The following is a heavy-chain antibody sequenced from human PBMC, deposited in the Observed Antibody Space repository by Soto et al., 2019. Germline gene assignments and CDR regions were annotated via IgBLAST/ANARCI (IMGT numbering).Heavy chain of an antibody. CDR3: ARDSKQWLVRWFDP. CDR1: GFTFSSSW. D-gene: IGHD6-19*01. V-gene: IGHV3-74*01. J-gene: IGHJ5*02. Sequence: EVLLVESGGVLVQPGGSLRLSCAASGFTFSSSWMHWVRQAPGKGLVWVSRINSDGSSTSYADSVKGLFTISRDNAKNTLYLQMNSLRAADTAVYYCARDSKQWLVRWFDPWGQGTLVTVSS. CDR2: INSDGSST.